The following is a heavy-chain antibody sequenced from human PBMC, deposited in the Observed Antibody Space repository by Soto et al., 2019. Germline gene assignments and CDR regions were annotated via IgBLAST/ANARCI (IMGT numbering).Heavy chain of an antibody. CDR3: VREDDGGDRDYYGLDV. J-gene: IGHJ6*02. V-gene: IGHV4-30-4*01. D-gene: IGHD2-21*02. CDR2: IHYSGSD. CDR1: GGSISVEHYH. Sequence: QVQLQESDPGLVRPSQTLSLTCTVSGGSISVEHYHWTWIRQPPGKGLEWIGYIHYSGSDYYNPSLQRRLSMSVDKSNNLFSLKLASVTAAATAVYFCVREDDGGDRDYYGLDVWGQGTTVTVSS.